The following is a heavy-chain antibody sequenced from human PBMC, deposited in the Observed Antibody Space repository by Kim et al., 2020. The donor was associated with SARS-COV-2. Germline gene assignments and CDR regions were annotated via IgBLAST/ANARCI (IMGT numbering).Heavy chain of an antibody. CDR1: GYTFTSYA. J-gene: IGHJ6*02. Sequence: ASVKVSCKASGYTFTSYAMHWVRQAPGQRLEWMGWINAGNGHTKYSQKFQGRVTITRDTSASTAYMEVSSLRSEDTAVYYCARVVVAAAGGYHGLDVWGQGTTVTVSS. D-gene: IGHD2-15*01. CDR2: INAGNGHT. V-gene: IGHV1-3*01. CDR3: ARVVVAAAGGYHGLDV.